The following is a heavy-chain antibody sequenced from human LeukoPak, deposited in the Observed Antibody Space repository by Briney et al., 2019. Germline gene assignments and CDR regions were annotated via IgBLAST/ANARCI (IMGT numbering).Heavy chain of an antibody. CDR2: MNPNSGDT. J-gene: IGHJ6*02. Sequence: ASVKVSCKASGYTFTTHDINWVRQAPGQGLEWMGWMNPNSGDTVFAQKFQGRLTMTMNTSMTTAYMELTSLTYEDSAVYYCARADFGMDVWGQGTTVTVSS. V-gene: IGHV1-8*01. CDR3: ARADFGMDV. CDR1: GYTFTTHD.